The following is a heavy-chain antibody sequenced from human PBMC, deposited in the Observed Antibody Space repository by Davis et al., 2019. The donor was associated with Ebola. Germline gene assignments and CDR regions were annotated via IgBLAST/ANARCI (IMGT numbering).Heavy chain of an antibody. V-gene: IGHV4-34*01. CDR1: GFTFSDYY. Sequence: PGGSLRLSCAASGFTFSDYYMSWIRQPPGKGLEWIGEINHSGSTNYNPSLKSRVTISVDTSKNQFSLKLSSVTAADTAVYYCARTQGTSFDRGHFDYWGQGTLVTVSS. J-gene: IGHJ4*02. CDR2: INHSGST. CDR3: ARTQGTSFDRGHFDY. D-gene: IGHD3-3*01.